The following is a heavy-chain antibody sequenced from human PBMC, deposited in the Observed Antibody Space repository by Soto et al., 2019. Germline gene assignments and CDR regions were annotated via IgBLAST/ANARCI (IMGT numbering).Heavy chain of an antibody. D-gene: IGHD3-3*01. Sequence: RASVKASCKASGCTFTSYDINWVRQATGPGLEWMGWMNPNSGNTGYAQKFQGRVTMTRNTSISTAYMELSSLRSEDTAVYYCARGSRGYDFWSGYYYQPVFDYWGPGTLVTVSS. CDR1: GCTFTSYD. V-gene: IGHV1-8*01. CDR2: MNPNSGNT. J-gene: IGHJ4*02. CDR3: ARGSRGYDFWSGYYYQPVFDY.